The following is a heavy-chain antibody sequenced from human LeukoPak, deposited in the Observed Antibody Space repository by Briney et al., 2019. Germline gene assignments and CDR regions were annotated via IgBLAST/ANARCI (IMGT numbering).Heavy chain of an antibody. CDR3: ARGDSVYDSSGYYPNWFDP. CDR2: IYYSGST. Sequence: SETLSLTCTVSGGSISSGGYYWSWIRQHPGKGLEWIGYIYYSGSTYYNPSLKSRVTISVDTSKNQFSLRLSSVTAADTAVYCCARGDSVYDSSGYYPNWFDPWGQGTLVTVSS. V-gene: IGHV4-31*03. CDR1: GGSISSGGYY. D-gene: IGHD3-22*01. J-gene: IGHJ5*02.